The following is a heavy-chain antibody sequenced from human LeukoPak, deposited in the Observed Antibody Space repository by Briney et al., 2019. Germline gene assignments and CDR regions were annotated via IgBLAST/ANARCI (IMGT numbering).Heavy chain of an antibody. Sequence: GGSLRLSCSTSGFTFSNHFMHWVRQAPGKGLEWVSGTWYHGNNKYYADSVKGRFTISRDNSKNTLYLQMNSLRAEDTAVYYCARDLVSSSSSRDYYYAVDVWGQGTTVTVSS. D-gene: IGHD6-6*01. CDR3: ARDLVSSSSSRDYYYAVDV. V-gene: IGHV3-33*08. CDR2: TWYHGNNK. J-gene: IGHJ6*02. CDR1: GFTFSNHF.